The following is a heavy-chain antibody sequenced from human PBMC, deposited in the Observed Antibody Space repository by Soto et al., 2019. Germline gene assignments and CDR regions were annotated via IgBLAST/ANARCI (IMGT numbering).Heavy chain of an antibody. D-gene: IGHD5-12*01. V-gene: IGHV1-18*01. CDR1: GYTFTSYG. CDR3: ARGGDVNYYHGMDV. CDR2: ISAYNSKT. Sequence: QVQLVQSGGEVKKPGASVKLSCTASGYTFTSYGISWVRQAPGQGLERMGWISAYNSKTNYAQNVHGRVTMTTDTXXRTAYMDLRSLRSDDTAVYYCARGGDVNYYHGMDVWGQGTTVTVSS. J-gene: IGHJ6*02.